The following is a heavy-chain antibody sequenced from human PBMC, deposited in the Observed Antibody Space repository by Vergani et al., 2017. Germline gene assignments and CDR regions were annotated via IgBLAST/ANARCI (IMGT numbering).Heavy chain of an antibody. J-gene: IGHJ2*01. CDR1: GFTFQAFA. CDR3: VKDNDYDADGPFDL. D-gene: IGHD3-16*01. Sequence: VEAGGGLVQPGGSLRLSCTASGFTFQAFAFHWVRQVSGRGLEWVSGIDRNYGVKNGNSFEGRFSISRDNAKKAVFLQMNNLRHEDTALYFCVKDNDYDADGPFDLWGRGTLVTASS. CDR2: IDRNYGVK. V-gene: IGHV3-9*01.